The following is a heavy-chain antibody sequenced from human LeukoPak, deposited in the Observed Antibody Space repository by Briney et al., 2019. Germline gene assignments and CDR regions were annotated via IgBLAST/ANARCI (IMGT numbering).Heavy chain of an antibody. J-gene: IGHJ3*02. CDR1: GGSISSSSYY. CDR2: TYYSGST. Sequence: SETLSLTCTVSGGSISSSSYYWGWIRQPPGKGLEWIGSTYYSGSTYYNPSLKSRVTISVDTSKNQFSLKLSSVTAADTAVYYCARSRAFDIWGQGTMVTVSS. CDR3: ARSRAFDI. V-gene: IGHV4-39*01.